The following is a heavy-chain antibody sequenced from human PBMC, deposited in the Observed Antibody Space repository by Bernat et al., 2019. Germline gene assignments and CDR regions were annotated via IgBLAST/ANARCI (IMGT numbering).Heavy chain of an antibody. V-gene: IGHV4-31*03. Sequence: QVHLQESGPGLVKPSQTLSLTCTVSGGSISSGGYYWSWIRQHPGKGLECIGYIYYSGSTYYNPSLKSRVTISVDTSKNQFSLKLSSVTAADTAVYYCAREMSGYCSSTSCYTGGFDYWGQGTLVTVSS. CDR1: GGSISSGGYY. CDR2: IYYSGST. CDR3: AREMSGYCSSTSCYTGGFDY. D-gene: IGHD2-2*02. J-gene: IGHJ4*02.